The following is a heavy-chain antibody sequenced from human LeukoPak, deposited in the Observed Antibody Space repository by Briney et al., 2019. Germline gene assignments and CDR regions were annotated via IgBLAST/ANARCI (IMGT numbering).Heavy chain of an antibody. CDR1: GYTFTSYG. D-gene: IGHD3-10*01. Sequence: ASVKVSCKASGYTFTSYGISWVRQAPGQGLEWMGWISAYNGNTNYAQKLRGRVTMTTDTSTSTAYMELRSLRSDDTAAYYCARTLAYGSGSYSGYYWGQGTLVTVSS. CDR3: ARTLAYGSGSYSGYY. CDR2: ISAYNGNT. J-gene: IGHJ4*02. V-gene: IGHV1-18*04.